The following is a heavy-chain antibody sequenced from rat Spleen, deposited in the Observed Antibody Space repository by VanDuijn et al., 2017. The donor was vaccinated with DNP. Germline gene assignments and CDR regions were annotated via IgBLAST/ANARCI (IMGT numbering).Heavy chain of an antibody. Sequence: EVQLQESGPGLVKPSQSLSLTCSVTGYSITSTYWGWIRKFPGNKMEWIGHISYSGSTRYHPSLKSRISITRDTSKNQFFLQLNSVTPEDTATYYRARGDNSGHYAMDVWGQGTSVTVSS. CDR3: ARGDNSGHYAMDV. J-gene: IGHJ4*01. D-gene: IGHD4-3*01. CDR2: ISYSGST. CDR1: GYSITSTY. V-gene: IGHV3-1*01.